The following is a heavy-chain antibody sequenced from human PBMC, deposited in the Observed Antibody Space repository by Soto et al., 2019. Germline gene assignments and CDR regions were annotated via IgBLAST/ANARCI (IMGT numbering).Heavy chain of an antibody. V-gene: IGHV1-69*13. J-gene: IGHJ4*02. CDR1: GGTFSSYA. CDR3: AKVKYDSSGYYRNFDY. CDR2: IIPRFGTA. D-gene: IGHD3-22*01. Sequence: SVKVSCKASGGTFSSYAISWVRQAPGQGLEWVGGIIPRFGTANYAQKFQGRVTITADESTSTAYMELSSLRSEDTAMYYCAKVKYDSSGYYRNFDYWGQGTLVTVS.